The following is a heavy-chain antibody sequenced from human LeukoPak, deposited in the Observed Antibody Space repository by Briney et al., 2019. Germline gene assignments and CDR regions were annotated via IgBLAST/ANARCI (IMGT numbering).Heavy chain of an antibody. CDR2: IYTSGST. D-gene: IGHD6-19*01. CDR3: ARVTGDYSSGYYYYYYYMDV. J-gene: IGHJ6*03. Sequence: PSETLSVTCTVSGDSISSYYWSWIRQPAGKGLEWIGRIYTSGSTNYNPSLKSRVTMSVDTSKNQFSLKLSSVTAADTAVYFCARVTGDYSSGYYYYYYYMDVWGKGTTVTVSS. V-gene: IGHV4-4*07. CDR1: GDSISSYY.